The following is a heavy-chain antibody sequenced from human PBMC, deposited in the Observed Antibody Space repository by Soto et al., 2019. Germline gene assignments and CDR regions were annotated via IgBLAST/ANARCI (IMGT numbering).Heavy chain of an antibody. CDR1: GYTFTSYG. J-gene: IGHJ6*02. D-gene: IGHD3-3*01. CDR3: ARDDLLLDFWSVPPLDYYGMDV. CDR2: ISAYNGNT. Sequence: ASVKVSCKASGYTFTSYGISWVRQAPGQGLEWMGWISAYNGNTNYAQKLQGRVTMTTDTSTSTAYMELRSLRSDDTAVYYCARDDLLLDFWSVPPLDYYGMDVWGQGTTVTVSS. V-gene: IGHV1-18*01.